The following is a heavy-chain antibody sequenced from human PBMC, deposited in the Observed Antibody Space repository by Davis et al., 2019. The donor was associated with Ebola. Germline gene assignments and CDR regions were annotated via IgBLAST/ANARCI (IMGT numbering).Heavy chain of an antibody. CDR2: ISGDGTST. CDR3: AKGGTLADGLDD. D-gene: IGHD3-16*01. J-gene: IGHJ4*02. Sequence: GGSLRLSCAASGFTVSSNYMSWVRQAPGKGLEWVSAISGDGTSTYCADSVKGRSTISRDNSKNTVYLQMNSLRAEDTAIYYCAKGGTLADGLDDWGQGTLVTVSS. V-gene: IGHV3-23*01. CDR1: GFTVSSNY.